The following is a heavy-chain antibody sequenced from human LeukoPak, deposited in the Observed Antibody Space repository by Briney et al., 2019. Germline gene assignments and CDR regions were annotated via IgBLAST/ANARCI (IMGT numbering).Heavy chain of an antibody. CDR1: GGPISSYY. CDR2: IYYSGST. CDR3: ARYRLVGYYFDY. J-gene: IGHJ4*02. Sequence: SETLSLTCTVSGGPISSYYWSWIRQPPGKGLEWIGYIYYSGSTNYNPSLKSRVTISVDTSKNQFSLKLSSVTAADTAAYYCARYRLVGYYFDYWGQGTLVTVSS. D-gene: IGHD6-19*01. V-gene: IGHV4-59*01.